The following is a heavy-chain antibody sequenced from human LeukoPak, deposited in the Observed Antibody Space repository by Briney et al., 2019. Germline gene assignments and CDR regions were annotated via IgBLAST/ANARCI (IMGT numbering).Heavy chain of an antibody. D-gene: IGHD2/OR15-2a*01. Sequence: PSETLSLTRTGSGGSISCCLWCSLRQPPGKGLEWIGYIYYSGSTNYNPSLKSRVTISVDRSKNQFSLKLNSVTAADTAMYSCVRYVDYDNKYFQYVMDVCGRGTTVTVSS. CDR2: IYYSGST. J-gene: IGHJ6*02. V-gene: IGHV4-59*01. CDR3: VRYVDYDNKYFQYVMDV. CDR1: GGSISCCL.